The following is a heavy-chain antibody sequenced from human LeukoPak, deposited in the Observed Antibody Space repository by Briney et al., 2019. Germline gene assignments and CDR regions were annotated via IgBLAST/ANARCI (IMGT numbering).Heavy chain of an antibody. J-gene: IGHJ5*02. CDR3: AKGPYYYDSSGYSRRWFDP. V-gene: IGHV3-23*01. D-gene: IGHD3-22*01. Sequence: GGSLRLSCAASGFTFSSYAMSWVRQAPGKGLEWVSGISGSGGITYYADSVKGRLTISRENSKNTLLLQMKSLRDEDTAVYFCAKGPYYYDSSGYSRRWFDPWGQGTLVTVSS. CDR2: ISGSGGIT. CDR1: GFTFSSYA.